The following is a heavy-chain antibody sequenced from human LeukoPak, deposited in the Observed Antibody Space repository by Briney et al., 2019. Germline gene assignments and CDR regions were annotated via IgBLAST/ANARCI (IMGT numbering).Heavy chain of an antibody. D-gene: IGHD3-10*01. CDR1: GGSISSSSYY. J-gene: IGHJ4*02. CDR3: ARGTYGSGSPAAHYFDY. Sequence: PSETLSLTCTVSGGSISSSSYYWGWIRQPPGKGLEWIGSIYYSGSTYYNPSLKSRVTISVDTSKNQFSLKLSSVTAADTAVYYCARGTYGSGSPAAHYFDYWGQGTLVTVSS. V-gene: IGHV4-39*07. CDR2: IYYSGST.